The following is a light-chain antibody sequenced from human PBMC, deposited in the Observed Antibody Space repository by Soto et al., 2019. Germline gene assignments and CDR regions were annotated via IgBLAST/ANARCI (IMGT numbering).Light chain of an antibody. CDR2: GAS. CDR3: QQYGGSPQT. CDR1: QSVSGSY. J-gene: IGKJ2*01. V-gene: IGKV3-20*01. Sequence: EIVLTQSPGTLSLSPGERVTLSCRASQSVSGSYLAWYQQKPGQAPRLLIYGASSRATGIPDRFSGSGSGTDFTLTISRLEPEDFAVYFCQQYGGSPQTFGQGTKLEIK.